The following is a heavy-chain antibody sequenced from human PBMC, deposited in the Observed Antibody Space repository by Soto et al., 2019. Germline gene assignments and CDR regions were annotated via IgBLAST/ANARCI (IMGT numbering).Heavy chain of an antibody. CDR1: GGTFSSYA. D-gene: IGHD2-15*01. CDR2: IIPIFGTA. CDR3: ARDPPSRYCSGGGCYHPGGEY. V-gene: IGHV1-69*12. Sequence: QVQLVQSGAEVKKPGSSVKVSCKASGGTFSSYAISWVRQAPGQGLEWMGGIIPIFGTANYAQKFQGRVTITADESTSTAYMELSSLRSEDTAVYYCARDPPSRYCSGGGCYHPGGEYWGQGTLVTVSS. J-gene: IGHJ4*02.